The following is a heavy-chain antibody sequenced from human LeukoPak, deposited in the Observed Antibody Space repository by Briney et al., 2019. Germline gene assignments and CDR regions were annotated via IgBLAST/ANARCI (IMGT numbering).Heavy chain of an antibody. D-gene: IGHD6-6*01. CDR1: GFTFDDYG. CDR3: ARGGVSSSSIPYFAY. V-gene: IGHV3-20*01. Sequence: GGSLRLSCAASGFTFDDYGMSWVRQAPGKGLECVSGINWNGGGTGYGDSVKGRFTISRDNAKNSLYLQMNSLRAEDTALYHCARGGVSSSSIPYFAYWRQGTLVTVSS. CDR2: INWNGGGT. J-gene: IGHJ4*02.